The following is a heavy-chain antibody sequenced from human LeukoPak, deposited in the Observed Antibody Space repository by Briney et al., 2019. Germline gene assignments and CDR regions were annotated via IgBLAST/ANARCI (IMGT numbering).Heavy chain of an antibody. J-gene: IGHJ6*03. CDR3: ARVGYYYYMDV. CDR2: INHSGST. CDR1: GGSFSGYY. V-gene: IGHV4-34*01. Sequence: SETLSLTCAVYGGSFSGYYWSWIRQPPGKGLEWIGEINHSGSTYYNPSLKSRVTISVDTSKNQFSLKLSSATAADTAVYYCARVGYYYYMDVWGKGTTVTVSS.